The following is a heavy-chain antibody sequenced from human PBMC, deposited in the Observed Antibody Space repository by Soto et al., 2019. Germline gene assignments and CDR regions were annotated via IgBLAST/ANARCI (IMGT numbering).Heavy chain of an antibody. D-gene: IGHD4-17*01. CDR2: IYYSGST. Sequence: SETLSLTCSVSGGSISSGGYYWSWIRQHPGKGLEWIGYIYYSGSTYYNPSLKSRVTISVDTSKNPFSLKLSSVTAADTAVYYCARWAVTTPNFDYWGQGTPVTVSS. CDR1: GGSISSGGYY. CDR3: ARWAVTTPNFDY. J-gene: IGHJ4*02. V-gene: IGHV4-31*03.